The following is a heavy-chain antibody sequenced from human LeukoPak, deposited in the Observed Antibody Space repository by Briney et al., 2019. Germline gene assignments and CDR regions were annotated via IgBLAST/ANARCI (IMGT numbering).Heavy chain of an antibody. Sequence: GGSLRLSCAASGFTFSSYWMHWVRQAPGKGLVWVSRINSDGNSTSYADSVKGRFTISRDNAKNTLYLQMNSLRAEDTAVYYCARAGTRDYFDYWGQGTLVTVSS. V-gene: IGHV3-74*01. D-gene: IGHD6-13*01. CDR2: INSDGNST. CDR3: ARAGTRDYFDY. CDR1: GFTFSSYW. J-gene: IGHJ4*02.